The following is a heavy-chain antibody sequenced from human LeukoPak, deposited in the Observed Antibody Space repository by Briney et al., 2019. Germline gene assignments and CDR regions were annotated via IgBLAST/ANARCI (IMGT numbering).Heavy chain of an antibody. CDR2: IYYSGST. CDR1: GGSISSYY. Sequence: PSETLSLTCTVSGGSISSYYWSWIRQPPGKGLEWIGYIYYSGSTNYNPSLKSRLTISVDTSKNQFSLKLSSVTAADTAVYYCARDSEGQTFDPWGQGTLVTVSS. CDR3: ARDSEGQTFDP. V-gene: IGHV4-59*01. J-gene: IGHJ5*02.